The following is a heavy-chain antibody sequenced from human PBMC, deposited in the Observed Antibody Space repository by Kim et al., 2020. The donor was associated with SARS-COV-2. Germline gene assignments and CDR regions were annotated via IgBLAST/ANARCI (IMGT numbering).Heavy chain of an antibody. D-gene: IGHD3-22*01. CDR3: ARVPTYYYDWQYFQH. Sequence: SVKGRFTTHRDHSKNTLYLRMNSLGAEDTAVYYCARVPTYYYDWQYFQHWGQGTLVTVSS. V-gene: IGHV3-30*01. J-gene: IGHJ1*01.